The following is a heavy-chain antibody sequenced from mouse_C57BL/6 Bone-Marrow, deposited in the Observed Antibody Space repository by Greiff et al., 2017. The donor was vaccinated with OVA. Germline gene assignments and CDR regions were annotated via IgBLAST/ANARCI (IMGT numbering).Heavy chain of an antibody. D-gene: IGHD1-1*01. CDR3: ARNDYYGSFDY. CDR2: ISSGGSYT. J-gene: IGHJ2*01. Sequence: EVKLVESGGDLVKPGGSLKLSCAASGFTFSSYGMSWVRQTPDKRLEWVATISSGGSYTYYPDSVKGRFTISRDNAKNTLYLQVSSLESEDTAMYYCARNDYYGSFDYWGQGTTLTVSS. V-gene: IGHV5-6*01. CDR1: GFTFSSYG.